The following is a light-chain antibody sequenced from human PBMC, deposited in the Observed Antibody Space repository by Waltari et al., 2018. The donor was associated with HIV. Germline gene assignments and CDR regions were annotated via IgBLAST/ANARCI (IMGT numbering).Light chain of an antibody. CDR1: CSDGGSYNL. J-gene: IGLJ2*01. CDR3: CAYAESSTFVV. Sequence: QSALTQPASVSGSPGQPTPIPCSGTCSDGGSYNLDSLYQQHPGKAPKLMSYDVNKRPSGVCIRCSGSRTGNTPSLTVCGFQAEDESDYDGCAYAESSTFVVFGGGTKLTVL. V-gene: IGLV2-23*02. CDR2: DVN.